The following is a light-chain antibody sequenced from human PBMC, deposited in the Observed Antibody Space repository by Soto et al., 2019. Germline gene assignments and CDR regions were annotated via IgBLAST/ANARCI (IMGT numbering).Light chain of an antibody. V-gene: IGKV1-39*01. CDR3: QQSYTTPWT. CDR2: AAS. J-gene: IGKJ1*01. Sequence: DIQMTQSPSSLSASVGDRVTITCRASQSISTYLNWYHRKPGKAPKLLMYAASSLHSGVPSRFSGSGSGTGFTLTISSLQPEDFATYFCQQSYTTPWTFGQGTKVEIK. CDR1: QSISTY.